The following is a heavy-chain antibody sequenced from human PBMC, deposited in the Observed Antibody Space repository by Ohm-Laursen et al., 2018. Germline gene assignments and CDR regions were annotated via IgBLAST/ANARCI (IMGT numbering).Heavy chain of an antibody. D-gene: IGHD5-12*01. CDR2: IYYSGRT. Sequence: GTLSLTCTVSGGSVSSGNYYWSWIRQPPGKGLEWIAYIYYSGRTDYNPSLKSRVTISVDTSKNQFSLKLTSVTAADTAVYYCARVVDRSFYPWGQGTLVTVSS. CDR1: GGSVSSGNYY. V-gene: IGHV4-61*01. J-gene: IGHJ5*02. CDR3: ARVVDRSFYP.